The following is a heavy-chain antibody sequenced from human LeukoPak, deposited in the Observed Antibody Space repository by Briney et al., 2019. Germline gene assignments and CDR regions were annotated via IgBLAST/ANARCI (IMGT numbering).Heavy chain of an antibody. D-gene: IGHD5-18*01. J-gene: IGHJ4*02. Sequence: SQTLSLTCTDSGGSISSGDYYWSWIRQPPGKGLEWIGYIYYSGSTYYNPSLKSRVTISVDTSKNQFSLKLSSVTAADTAVYYCARLEYSYGLNDYWGQGTLVTVSS. V-gene: IGHV4-30-4*08. CDR2: IYYSGST. CDR3: ARLEYSYGLNDY. CDR1: GGSISSGDYY.